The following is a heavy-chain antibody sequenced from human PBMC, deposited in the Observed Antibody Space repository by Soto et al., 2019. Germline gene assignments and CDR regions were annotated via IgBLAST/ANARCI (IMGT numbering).Heavy chain of an antibody. J-gene: IGHJ4*02. V-gene: IGHV3-53*01. CDR2: IYSGGYT. D-gene: IGHD6-19*01. CDR3: ARDGTGWTGGDH. Sequence: PGGSLRLSCAVSGFTVSNNYMSWVRQAPGKGLEGVSVIYSGGYTAYGDSVKGRFTISRDNSKNTLYLEMNSLRVEDTTVYYCARDGTGWTGGDHWGQGTLVTVSS. CDR1: GFTVSNNY.